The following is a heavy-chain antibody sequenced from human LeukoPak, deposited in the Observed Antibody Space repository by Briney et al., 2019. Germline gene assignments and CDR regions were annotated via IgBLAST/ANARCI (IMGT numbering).Heavy chain of an antibody. V-gene: IGHV3-30*02. CDR3: ARDSSGWYYFDY. Sequence: GGSLRLSCAASGFTFSTYGIHWVRQAPGKGLEWVAFIQYDASKKYYADSVKGRFTTSRDNSKNTLYLQMNSLRAEDTAVYYCARDSSGWYYFDYWGQGTLVTVSS. D-gene: IGHD6-19*01. CDR2: IQYDASKK. CDR1: GFTFSTYG. J-gene: IGHJ4*02.